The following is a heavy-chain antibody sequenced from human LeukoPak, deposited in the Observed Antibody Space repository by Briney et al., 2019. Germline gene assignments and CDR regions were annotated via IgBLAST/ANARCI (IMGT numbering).Heavy chain of an antibody. V-gene: IGHV5-51*01. J-gene: IGHJ1*01. CDR3: ARRIVAGQSLFFQL. CDR1: GYRFTNYW. Sequence: GESLKISCKGLGYRFTNYWIGWVRQMPGKGLEWMGNIYSGDSETRYSPSFQGQVTVSADKSTSTAYLQWNSLKASDTAIYYCARRIVAGQSLFFQLWGQGTLVTVSS. CDR2: IYSGDSET. D-gene: IGHD6-19*01.